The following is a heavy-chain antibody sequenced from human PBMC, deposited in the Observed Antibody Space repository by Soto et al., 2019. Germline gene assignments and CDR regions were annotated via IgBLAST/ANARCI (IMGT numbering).Heavy chain of an antibody. V-gene: IGHV3-66*01. J-gene: IGHJ4*02. CDR2: IYSGGST. Sequence: GGSLRLSCVASAFTVNSNYMSWVRQAPGKGLEWVSVIYSGGSTYYADSVKGRFTISRDNSKNTLYLQMTSLRVEDTAVYYCARGSRQLWIFDSWGQGSLVTVSS. D-gene: IGHD2-21*01. CDR1: AFTVNSNY. CDR3: ARGSRQLWIFDS.